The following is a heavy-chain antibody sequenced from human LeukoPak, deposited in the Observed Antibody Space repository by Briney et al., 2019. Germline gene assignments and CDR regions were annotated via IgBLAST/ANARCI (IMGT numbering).Heavy chain of an antibody. CDR3: ARWSDTAMGLIDAFDT. V-gene: IGHV4-59*01. J-gene: IGHJ3*02. CDR1: GGSISSYY. D-gene: IGHD5-18*01. CDR2: TYYSGST. Sequence: SETLSLTCTVSGGSISSYYWSWIRQPPGKGLEWIGYTYYSGSTNYNPSLKSRVTISVDTSKNQFSLKLSSVTAADTAVYYCARWSDTAMGLIDAFDTWGQGTMVTVSS.